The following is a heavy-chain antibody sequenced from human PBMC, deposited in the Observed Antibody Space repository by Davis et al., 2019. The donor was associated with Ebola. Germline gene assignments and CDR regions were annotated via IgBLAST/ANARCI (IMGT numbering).Heavy chain of an antibody. CDR3: ARGATVITPTGDLFHD. D-gene: IGHD4-23*01. CDR2: IIPIFGTA. CDR1: GGTFSSYA. V-gene: IGHV1-69*06. J-gene: IGHJ4*02. Sequence: SVKVSCKASGGTFSSYAISWVRQAPGQGLEWMGGIIPIFGTANYAQKFQGRVTITADKSTSTAYMELSSLRSEDTAVYYCARGATVITPTGDLFHDWGQGTQVTVSS.